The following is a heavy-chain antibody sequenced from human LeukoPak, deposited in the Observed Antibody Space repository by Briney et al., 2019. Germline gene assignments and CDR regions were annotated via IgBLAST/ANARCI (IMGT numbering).Heavy chain of an antibody. CDR3: ARESRNSGYSNFYFDY. D-gene: IGHD3-22*01. Sequence: SETLSLTCTVSGGSIGSYYWSWIRQPPGKGLEWIGYFYYSGSTNYNPSLKSRVNISVDTSKNQFSLKLSSVSAADTAVYYCARESRNSGYSNFYFDYWGQGTLVTVSS. J-gene: IGHJ4*02. CDR1: GGSIGSYY. V-gene: IGHV4-59*01. CDR2: FYYSGST.